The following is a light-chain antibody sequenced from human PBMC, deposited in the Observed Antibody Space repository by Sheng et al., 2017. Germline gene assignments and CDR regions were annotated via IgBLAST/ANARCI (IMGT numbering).Light chain of an antibody. Sequence: IQLTQSPSSLSASVGDRVTITCLASQGISSHLAWYQQKPGEAPKLLIYAASTLQSGVPPRFSGSGSGTDFTLSIASLQPEDFATYYCQQLNLYPGSFGQGTRLEIK. CDR2: AAS. J-gene: IGKJ5*01. CDR3: QQLNLYPGS. V-gene: IGKV1-9*01. CDR1: QGISSH.